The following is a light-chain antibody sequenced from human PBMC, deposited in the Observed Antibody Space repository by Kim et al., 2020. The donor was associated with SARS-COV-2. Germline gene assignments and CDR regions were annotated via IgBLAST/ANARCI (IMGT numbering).Light chain of an antibody. CDR3: QQYSEYPRT. Sequence: SVGDRRTSTCRASQDISTNLAWVQQKPGEAPRSLIYLAYKLQSGVPSRFSGSGSGIHFVLTISSLQPEDFGTYYCQQYSEYPRTFGQGTKLEI. V-gene: IGKV1-16*01. CDR2: LAY. J-gene: IGKJ2*01. CDR1: QDISTN.